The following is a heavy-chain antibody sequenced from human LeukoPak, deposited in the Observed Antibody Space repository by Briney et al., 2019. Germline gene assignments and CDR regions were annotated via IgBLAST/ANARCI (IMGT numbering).Heavy chain of an antibody. D-gene: IGHD2-21*02. CDR1: GGSISSYY. J-gene: IGHJ4*02. V-gene: IGHV4-59*01. CDR3: ARGRYCGGDCKGGFFDY. Sequence: SETLSLTCTVSGGSISSYYWSWVRQPPGKGLEWSGEVYYSGSTNYNPCLTSGGTISVDTSKNQFSLPLSSVPAADTAVYYCARGRYCGGDCKGGFFDYWGQGTLVTVSS. CDR2: VYYSGST.